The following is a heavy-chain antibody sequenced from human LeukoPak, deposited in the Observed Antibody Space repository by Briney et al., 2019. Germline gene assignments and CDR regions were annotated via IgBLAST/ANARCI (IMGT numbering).Heavy chain of an antibody. CDR2: IYYSGST. CDR3: ARHRRIVVVPAAIVDY. CDR1: GGSISSSSYY. V-gene: IGHV4-39*01. Sequence: SETPSLTCTVSGGSISSSSYYWGWIRQPPGTGLEWIGSIYYSGSTYYNPSLKSRVTISVDTSKNQFSLKLSSVTAADTAVYYCARHRRIVVVPAAIVDYWGQGTLVTVSS. D-gene: IGHD2-2*02. J-gene: IGHJ4*02.